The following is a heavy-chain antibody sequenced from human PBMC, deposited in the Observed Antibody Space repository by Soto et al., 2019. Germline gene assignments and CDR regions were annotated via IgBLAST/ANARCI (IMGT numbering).Heavy chain of an antibody. V-gene: IGHV3-23*01. D-gene: IGHD3-3*01. CDR2: ISGSGGST. CDR1: GFTFSSYA. J-gene: IGHJ6*03. Sequence: GGSLRLSCAASGFTFSSYAMSWVRQAPGKGLEWVSAISGSGGSTYYADSVKGRFTISRDNSKNTLYLQMNSLRAEDTAVYYCAKGGDPEWSYYYYYMDVWGKGTTVTVSS. CDR3: AKGGDPEWSYYYYYMDV.